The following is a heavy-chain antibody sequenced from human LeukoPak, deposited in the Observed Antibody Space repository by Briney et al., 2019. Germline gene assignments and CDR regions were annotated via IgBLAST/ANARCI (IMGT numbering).Heavy chain of an antibody. CDR1: RFTFSSYA. Sequence: GGSLRLSCAASRFTFSSYAMSGVRQAPGKGLEWVSTISGRGDSTYYADSVKGRFTISRDNSRNTLYLQMNTLRAEDTAVYYCAKAIAAPVWYFDLWGRGTLVTVSS. CDR2: ISGRGDST. D-gene: IGHD6-13*01. V-gene: IGHV3-23*01. J-gene: IGHJ2*01. CDR3: AKAIAAPVWYFDL.